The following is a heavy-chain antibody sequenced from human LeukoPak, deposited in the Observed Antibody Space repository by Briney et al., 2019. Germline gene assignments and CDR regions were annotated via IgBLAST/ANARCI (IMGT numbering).Heavy chain of an antibody. D-gene: IGHD1-26*01. CDR2: IKSKTDGATT. J-gene: IGHJ4*01. V-gene: IGHV3-15*01. CDR1: GFTCTNAW. Sequence: GGPLRLSCAASGFTCTNAWMTWVRQAPGKGLEWVGRIKSKTDGATTDYAAPVKGRFTISRDDSKNTLYLQMNSLKTEDTAVYYCTASGGSSRFDYWGHGTLVTVSS. CDR3: TASGGSSRFDY.